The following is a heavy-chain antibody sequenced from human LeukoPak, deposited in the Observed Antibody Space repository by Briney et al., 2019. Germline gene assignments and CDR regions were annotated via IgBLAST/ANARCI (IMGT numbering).Heavy chain of an antibody. CDR2: IYYSGST. V-gene: IGHV4-59*08. CDR3: ARHLSYCSSTSCSLYYLDY. J-gene: IGHJ4*02. D-gene: IGHD2-2*01. Sequence: SETLSLTCTVSGGSISSYYWSWIRQPPGKGLEWIGYIYYSGSTNYNPSLKSRVTISVDTSKNQFSLKLSSVTAADTAVYYCARHLSYCSSTSCSLYYLDYWGQGTLVTVSS. CDR1: GGSISSYY.